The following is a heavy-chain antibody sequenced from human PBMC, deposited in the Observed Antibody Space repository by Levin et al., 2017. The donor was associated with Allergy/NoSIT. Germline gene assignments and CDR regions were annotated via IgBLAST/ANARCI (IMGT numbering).Heavy chain of an antibody. Sequence: GESLKISCAASGFTFSSFAMSWVRQAPGKGLEWVSGISGSGGSTYYADSVKGRFTISRDNSKNTLYLQMNSLRAEDTALYYCAKEYGSGYYYGMDVWGQGTTVTVSS. CDR3: AKEYGSGYYYGMDV. D-gene: IGHD3-10*01. CDR2: ISGSGGST. V-gene: IGHV3-23*01. J-gene: IGHJ6*02. CDR1: GFTFSSFA.